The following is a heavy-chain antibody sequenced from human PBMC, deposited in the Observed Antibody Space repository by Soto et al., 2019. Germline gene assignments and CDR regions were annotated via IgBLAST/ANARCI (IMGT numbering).Heavy chain of an antibody. CDR1: GFTFSSYD. D-gene: IGHD1-7*01. CDR3: VRRVSGNYDY. V-gene: IGHV3-64*01. Sequence: EVQLAESGGGMVQPGGSLRLSCVASGFTFSSYDMHWVRQAPGKGLEYVSSISSNGGTTYYGNSVQGRFTISRDNSKNTLYLQMGSLRAEDMAVYYCVRRVSGNYDYWGPGTLVTVSS. CDR2: ISSNGGTT. J-gene: IGHJ4*02.